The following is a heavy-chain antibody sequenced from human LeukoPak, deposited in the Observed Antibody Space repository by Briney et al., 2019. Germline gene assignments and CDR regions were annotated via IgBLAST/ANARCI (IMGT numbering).Heavy chain of an antibody. Sequence: GGSLRLSCAASGFTFSSYSMNWVRQAPGKGLEWVSSISSSSSTIYYADSVKGRFTISRDNAKNSLYLQMNSLRAEDTAVYYCARVPIPYYYDSSGYFDYWGQGTLVTVSS. V-gene: IGHV3-48*01. D-gene: IGHD3-22*01. CDR2: ISSSSSTI. CDR3: ARVPIPYYYDSSGYFDY. CDR1: GFTFSSYS. J-gene: IGHJ4*02.